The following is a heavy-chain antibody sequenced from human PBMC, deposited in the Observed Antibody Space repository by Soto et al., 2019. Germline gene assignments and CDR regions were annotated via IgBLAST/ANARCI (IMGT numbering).Heavy chain of an antibody. D-gene: IGHD3-3*01. CDR2: INAGNGNT. CDR3: ARERAYDYDFWSGSLRGRYYYGMDV. CDR1: GYTFTIYA. Sequence: RASVKVSCKASGYTFTIYAMHCVLQSPLQRLGGMGCINAGNGNTKYSQKFQGRVTITRDTSASTAYMELSSLRSEDTAVYYCARERAYDYDFWSGSLRGRYYYGMDVWGQGTTVTVSS. V-gene: IGHV1-3*01. J-gene: IGHJ6*02.